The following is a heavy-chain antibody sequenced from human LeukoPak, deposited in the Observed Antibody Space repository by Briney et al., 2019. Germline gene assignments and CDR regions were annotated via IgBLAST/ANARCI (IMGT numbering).Heavy chain of an antibody. CDR2: INSDGSST. CDR3: ARRPYDFWSGLDYYYYYYGMDV. D-gene: IGHD3-3*01. J-gene: IGHJ6*02. Sequence: PGGPLRLSCAASGFTFSSYWMHWVRQAPGKGLVWVSRINSDGSSTSYADSVKGRFTISRDNAKNTLYLQMNSLRAEDTAVYYCARRPYDFWSGLDYYYYYYGMDVWGQGTTVTVSS. CDR1: GFTFSSYW. V-gene: IGHV3-74*01.